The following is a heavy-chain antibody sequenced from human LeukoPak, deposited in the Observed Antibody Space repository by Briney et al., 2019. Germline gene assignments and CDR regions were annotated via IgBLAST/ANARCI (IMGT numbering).Heavy chain of an antibody. D-gene: IGHD1-26*01. Sequence: GGSLRLSCAASGFTFSDYYMSWIRQAPGKGLEWVSYISFGSTYTNYADSVKGRFTISRDNAKNTLYLQMNSLRAEDTAVYYCARAGEGLLAYSFDIWGQGTMVTVSS. CDR3: ARAGEGLLAYSFDI. CDR2: ISFGSTYT. CDR1: GFTFSDYY. V-gene: IGHV3-11*06. J-gene: IGHJ3*02.